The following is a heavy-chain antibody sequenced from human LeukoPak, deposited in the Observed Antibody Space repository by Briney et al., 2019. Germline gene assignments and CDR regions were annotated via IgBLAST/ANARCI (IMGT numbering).Heavy chain of an antibody. CDR3: ARYYDFWSGSQFDY. CDR2: IYYSGST. D-gene: IGHD3-3*01. V-gene: IGHV4-39*07. J-gene: IGHJ4*02. CDR1: GGSISSSCYY. Sequence: SETLSLTCTVSGGSISSSCYYWGWLRQPPGKGLEWIGSIYYSGSTYYNPSLKSRVTISVDTSKTQCSLKLSSVTAADTAVYYCARYYDFWSGSQFDYWGQGTLVTVSS.